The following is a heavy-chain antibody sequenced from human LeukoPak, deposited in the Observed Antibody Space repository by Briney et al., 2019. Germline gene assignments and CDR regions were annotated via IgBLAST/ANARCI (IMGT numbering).Heavy chain of an antibody. CDR3: VRESYSRGDFN. CDR2: IKYDGNEK. Sequence: GGSLSLSCAASGFIFSTYWMTWVRQAPGKGLEWVATIKYDGNEKYYVDSVRGRFTISRDNAKNSLYLQMNSLTAEDTAVYYCVRESYSRGDFNWGQGTLVSVSS. V-gene: IGHV3-7*01. D-gene: IGHD2-21*01. CDR1: GFIFSTYW. J-gene: IGHJ4*02.